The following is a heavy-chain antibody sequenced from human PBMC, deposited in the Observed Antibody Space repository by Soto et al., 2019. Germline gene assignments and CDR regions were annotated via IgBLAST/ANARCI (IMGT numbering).Heavy chain of an antibody. CDR1: GGTFSSYA. Sequence: ASVKVSCKASGGTFSSYAISWVRQAPGQGLEWMGWINPICGTASYAQKFQGRVTMTRNTSISTACMELSSLRSEDTAVYYCARAPLESVAAYYYYYMDVWGKGTTVTVSS. V-gene: IGHV1-8*02. D-gene: IGHD2-15*01. CDR2: INPICGTA. J-gene: IGHJ6*03. CDR3: ARAPLESVAAYYYYYMDV.